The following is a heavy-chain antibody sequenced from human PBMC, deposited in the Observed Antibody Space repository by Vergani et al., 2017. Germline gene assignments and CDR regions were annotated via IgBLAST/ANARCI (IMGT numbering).Heavy chain of an antibody. CDR1: GASIRSSNYY. CDR2: IYYSGST. CDR3: ARDSGGYAIDY. J-gene: IGHJ4*02. V-gene: IGHV4-39*07. Sequence: QLQLQESGPGLVKPSATLSLTCSVSGASIRSSNYYWGWIRQPPGKGLEWIASIYYSGSTYYNPSLKSRVTISVDTSKNQFSLKLSSVTAADTAVYYCARDSGGYAIDYWGQGTLVTVSS. D-gene: IGHD3-10*01.